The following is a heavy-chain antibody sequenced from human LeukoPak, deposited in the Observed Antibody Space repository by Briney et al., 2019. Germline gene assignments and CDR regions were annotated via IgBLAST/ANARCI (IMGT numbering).Heavy chain of an antibody. Sequence: SETLSLTCSVSGGSISSGDYSWSWIRRPPGKGLEWIGYIYHSGSTYYNPSLKSRVTISVDRSKNQFSLKLSSVTAADTAVYYCASVYGSGSYLGYWGPGTLVTVSS. CDR2: IYHSGST. CDR3: ASVYGSGSYLGY. V-gene: IGHV4-30-2*01. J-gene: IGHJ4*02. D-gene: IGHD3-10*01. CDR1: GGSISSGDYS.